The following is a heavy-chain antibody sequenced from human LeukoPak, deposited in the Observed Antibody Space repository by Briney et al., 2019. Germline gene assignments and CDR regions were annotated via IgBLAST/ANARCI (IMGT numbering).Heavy chain of an antibody. Sequence: GGSLRLSCAASGFTFSRYSFNWVRRAPGKRLEWVSYISSSGSTIHYADSVKGRFTISRDNAKNSLYLQMNSLRDEDTAVYYCARAPVIDYFGSGSYFDYWGQGTLVTVSS. CDR3: ARAPVIDYFGSGSYFDY. J-gene: IGHJ4*02. D-gene: IGHD3-10*01. V-gene: IGHV3-48*02. CDR1: GFTFSRYS. CDR2: ISSSGSTI.